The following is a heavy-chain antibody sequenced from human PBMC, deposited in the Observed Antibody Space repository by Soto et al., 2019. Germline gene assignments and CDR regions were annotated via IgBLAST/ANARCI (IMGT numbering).Heavy chain of an antibody. V-gene: IGHV1-18*01. CDR3: ARDSQYSTDWQRFDS. J-gene: IGHJ4*02. Sequence: QVQLVQSGVEVKKPGASVKVSCKASGYTFTNYAISWVRQAPGRGLEWMGWVNTYNGNPNYAQIFQGRVTMTTHTSTGTAYMELRSLKSDDSAVYYCARDSQYSTDWQRFDSWGQGTLVTVSS. CDR2: VNTYNGNP. D-gene: IGHD6-6*01. CDR1: GYTFTNYA.